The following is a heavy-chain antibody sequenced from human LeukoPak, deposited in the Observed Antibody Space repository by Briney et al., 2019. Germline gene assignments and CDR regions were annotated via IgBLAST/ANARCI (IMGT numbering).Heavy chain of an antibody. D-gene: IGHD3-22*01. V-gene: IGHV3-48*01. J-gene: IGHJ4*02. CDR2: ISSDGRTI. Sequence: HPGGSLRLSCAASGFTFTSYNMNWVRQAPGKGLEWVSYISSDGRTIYYADSVRSRFTISRDNPKNSLYLQMNSLRAEDTALYYCSTDTYYYQSSGNRDYWGQGTLVTVSS. CDR3: STDTYYYQSSGNRDY. CDR1: GFTFTSYN.